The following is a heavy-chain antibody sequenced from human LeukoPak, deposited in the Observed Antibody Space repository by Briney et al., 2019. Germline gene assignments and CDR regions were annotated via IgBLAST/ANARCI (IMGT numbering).Heavy chain of an antibody. Sequence: PGGSLRLSCAASGFTFSTYSMSWVRQTPGKGLEWVSYISTSGSTAYYADSVRGRFTISRDNAKSLLYLQMNSLRAEDTAVYYCARGAAVGTSRFDYWGQGTLVTVSS. CDR1: GFTFSTYS. D-gene: IGHD6-13*01. CDR3: ARGAAVGTSRFDY. V-gene: IGHV3-48*01. J-gene: IGHJ4*02. CDR2: ISTSGSTA.